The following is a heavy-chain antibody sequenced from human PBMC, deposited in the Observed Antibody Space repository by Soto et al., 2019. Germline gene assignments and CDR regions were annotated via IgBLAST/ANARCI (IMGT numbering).Heavy chain of an antibody. V-gene: IGHV3-48*02. CDR3: VRDQAWSFDY. Sequence: GGSLRLFCAASGFTFSDYSMNWVRQAPGKGLEWISYIRTSSWTIFYEDSVKGRFTISGDNSKNSVYLQMNSLRDEDIDVYYCVRDQAWSFDYWGQGTLVTVSS. CDR2: IRTSSWTI. J-gene: IGHJ4*02. CDR1: GFTFSDYS.